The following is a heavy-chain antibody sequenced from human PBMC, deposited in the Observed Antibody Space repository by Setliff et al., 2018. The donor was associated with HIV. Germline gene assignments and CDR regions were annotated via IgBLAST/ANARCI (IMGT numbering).Heavy chain of an antibody. V-gene: IGHV3-30*02. CDR1: GFPFSSYG. Sequence: GGSLRLSCAASGFPFSSYGLHWVRQVPGRGLEWVGIISYGGEKYYADSVKGRFTISRDNSKSTVYLQMNSLRVEDTAVYYCARVGYSTGWYNWFDPWGQGTLVTVSS. D-gene: IGHD6-19*01. CDR3: ARVGYSTGWYNWFDP. CDR2: ISYGGEK. J-gene: IGHJ5*02.